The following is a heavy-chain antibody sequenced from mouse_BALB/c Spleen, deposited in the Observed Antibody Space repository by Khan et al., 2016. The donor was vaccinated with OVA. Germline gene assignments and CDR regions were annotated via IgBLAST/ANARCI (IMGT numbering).Heavy chain of an antibody. V-gene: IGHV1-75*01. J-gene: IGHJ2*01. CDR2: IFPGNGNI. Sequence: VELVESGTELLKPGTSVKLSCKASGYSFTNYDINWVRQRPEQGLEWIGWIFPGNGNIQYNEKFKDKATLTIDKSSSTAYMRLSRLTYEDSGVYFCARGDSVKFDSWGQGTILTVSS. CDR1: GYSFTNYD. CDR3: ARGDSVKFDS. D-gene: IGHD3-3*01.